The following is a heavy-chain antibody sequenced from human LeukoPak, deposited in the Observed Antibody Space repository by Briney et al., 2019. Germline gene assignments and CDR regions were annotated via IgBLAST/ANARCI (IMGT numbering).Heavy chain of an antibody. CDR2: IYHSGST. D-gene: IGHD1-26*01. J-gene: IGHJ3*02. CDR3: ARGELRAFDI. CDR1: GYSISSGYY. Sequence: SETLSLTCTVSGYSISSGYYWGWIRQPPGKGLEWIGSIYHSGSTYYNPSLKSRVTISVDTSKNQFSLKLSSVTAADTAVYYCARGELRAFDIWGQGTMVTVSS. V-gene: IGHV4-38-2*02.